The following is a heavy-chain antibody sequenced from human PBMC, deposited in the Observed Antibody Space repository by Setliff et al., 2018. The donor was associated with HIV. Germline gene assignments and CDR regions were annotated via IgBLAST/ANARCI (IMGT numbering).Heavy chain of an antibody. Sequence: SVKVSCKASGYSFTFYGLHWVRQAPGQGFEWMGGIIHILGIRNYAQKYQGRVIITTDESTGTAYMELSSLKDDDTAIYYCARPAPLLGTSPANSAFDIWGQGTTVTVSS. CDR2: IIHILGIR. J-gene: IGHJ3*02. D-gene: IGHD3-10*01. CDR1: GYSFTFYG. V-gene: IGHV1-69*10. CDR3: ARPAPLLGTSPANSAFDI.